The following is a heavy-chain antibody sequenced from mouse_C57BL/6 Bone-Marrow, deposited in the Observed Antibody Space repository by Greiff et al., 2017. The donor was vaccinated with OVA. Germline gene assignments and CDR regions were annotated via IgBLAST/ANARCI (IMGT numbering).Heavy chain of an antibody. V-gene: IGHV1-22*01. Sequence: EVQLQQSGPELVKPGASVKMSCKASGYTFTDYNMHWVKQSHGKSLEWIGYINPNNGGTSYNQKFKGKATLTVNKSSSTAYMELRSLTSEDSAVYYCASKHYYGSRYFDYWGQGTTLTVSS. D-gene: IGHD1-1*01. CDR1: GYTFTDYN. CDR3: ASKHYYGSRYFDY. CDR2: INPNNGGT. J-gene: IGHJ2*01.